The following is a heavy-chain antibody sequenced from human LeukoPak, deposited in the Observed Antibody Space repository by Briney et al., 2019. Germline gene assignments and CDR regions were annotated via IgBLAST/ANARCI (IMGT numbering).Heavy chain of an antibody. Sequence: SETLSLTCAVYGGSFSGYCWSWIRQPPGKGLEWIGEINHSGSTNYNPSLKSRVTISVDTSKNQFSLKLSSVTAADTAVYYCARHLSYYDSRRRLYYFDYWGQGTLVTVSS. D-gene: IGHD3-22*01. CDR3: ARHLSYYDSRRRLYYFDY. CDR1: GGSFSGYC. J-gene: IGHJ4*02. CDR2: INHSGST. V-gene: IGHV4-34*01.